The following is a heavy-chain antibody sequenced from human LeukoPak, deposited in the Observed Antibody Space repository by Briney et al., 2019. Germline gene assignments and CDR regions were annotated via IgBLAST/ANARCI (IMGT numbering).Heavy chain of an antibody. V-gene: IGHV1-3*01. J-gene: IGHJ5*02. D-gene: IGHD1-26*01. CDR2: INAGNGNT. Sequence: GASVKVSCKASGYTFTSYAMHWVRQAPGQRLEWMGWINAGNGNTKYSQKFQGRVTITRDTSASTAYMELSSLRSEDTAVYYCARDREWTAGSRDWFDPWGQGTLVTVSS. CDR1: GYTFTSYA. CDR3: ARDREWTAGSRDWFDP.